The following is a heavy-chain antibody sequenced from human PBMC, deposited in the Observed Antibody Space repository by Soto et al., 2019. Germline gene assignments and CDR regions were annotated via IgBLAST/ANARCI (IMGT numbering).Heavy chain of an antibody. Sequence: GASVKVSCKASGYTFTRDYMHWVRQAPGQGLEWMGIINPSGGSTSYAQKFQGRVTVTRDTSTSTVYMDLSSLRSEDTAVYYCARNWATVTTYYYYFGMDVWGQGTTVTAP. D-gene: IGHD4-17*01. V-gene: IGHV1-46*01. J-gene: IGHJ6*02. CDR2: INPSGGST. CDR1: GYTFTRDY. CDR3: ARNWATVTTYYYYFGMDV.